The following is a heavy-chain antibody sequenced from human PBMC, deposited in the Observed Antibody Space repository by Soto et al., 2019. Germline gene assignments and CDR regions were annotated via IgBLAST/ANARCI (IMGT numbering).Heavy chain of an antibody. J-gene: IGHJ4*02. Sequence: QELVVESGGGVVQPGRSLRLSCAASGFSVSSYAMHWVRQAPGKGLEWVALISYDGINEYHADSVKGRFTISRDTSKNTLYLQMNSLRAEGTAVYFCARSIAVEEAPDHWGQGTLVTVSS. V-gene: IGHV3-30-3*01. CDR3: ARSIAVEEAPDH. D-gene: IGHD6-19*01. CDR2: ISYDGINE. CDR1: GFSVSSYA.